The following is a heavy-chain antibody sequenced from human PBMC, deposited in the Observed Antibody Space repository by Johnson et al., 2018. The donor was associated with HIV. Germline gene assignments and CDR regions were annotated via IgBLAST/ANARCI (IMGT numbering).Heavy chain of an antibody. J-gene: IGHJ3*02. CDR1: GFTFSDVW. CDR2: IKQDGSEK. Sequence: VQLVESGGGLVKPGGSLRLSCAASGFTFSDVWMTWVRQAPGKGLEWVANIKQDGSEKYYVDSVKGRFTISRDNAKNSLYLQMNSLRADDTAVYYCAREGPSERAGFDIWGQGTMVTVSS. CDR3: AREGPSERAGFDI. V-gene: IGHV3-7*01.